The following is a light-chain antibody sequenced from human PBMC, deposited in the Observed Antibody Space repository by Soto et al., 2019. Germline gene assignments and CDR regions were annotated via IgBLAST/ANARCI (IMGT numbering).Light chain of an antibody. CDR3: SSFTSSTTPHVV. CDR2: GVS. J-gene: IGLJ2*01. Sequence: QSALTQPASVSGSPGQSITISCTGTDSDDGGYNYVSWYQQHPGKAPKLMIYGVSNRPSGVSNRFSGSKSGNTASLTISGLQADDEANYYCSSFTSSTTPHVVFGGGTKLTVL. V-gene: IGLV2-14*01. CDR1: DSDDGGYNY.